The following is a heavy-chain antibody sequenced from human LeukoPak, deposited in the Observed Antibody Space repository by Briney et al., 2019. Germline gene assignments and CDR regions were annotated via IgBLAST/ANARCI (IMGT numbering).Heavy chain of an antibody. V-gene: IGHV3-30*02. Sequence: PGGSLRLSCAASGFTFSSYGMHWVRQAPGKGLEWVAFIRYDGSNKYYADSVKGRFTISRDNSKNTLYLQVNSLRAEDTAVYYCARDRYSGSYLQTGPCAHWGQGILVTVSS. CDR3: ARDRYSGSYLQTGPCAH. CDR2: IRYDGSNK. CDR1: GFTFSSYG. D-gene: IGHD1-26*01. J-gene: IGHJ4*02.